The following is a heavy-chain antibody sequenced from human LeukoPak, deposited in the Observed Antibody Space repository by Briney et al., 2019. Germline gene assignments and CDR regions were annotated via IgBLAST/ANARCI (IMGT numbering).Heavy chain of an antibody. J-gene: IGHJ6*03. Sequence: GASVKVSFKASGGTFSSYAISWVRQAPGQGLEWMGGIIPIFGTASYAQKFQGRVTITTDESTSTAYMELSSLRSEDTAVYYCARDKNPGHPSYYYYMDVWGKGTTVTVSS. CDR3: ARDKNPGHPSYYYYMDV. CDR2: IIPIFGTA. V-gene: IGHV1-69*05. D-gene: IGHD1-14*01. CDR1: GGTFSSYA.